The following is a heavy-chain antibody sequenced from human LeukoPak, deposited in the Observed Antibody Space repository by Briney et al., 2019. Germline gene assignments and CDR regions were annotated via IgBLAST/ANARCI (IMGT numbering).Heavy chain of an antibody. J-gene: IGHJ5*02. CDR2: IYYSGST. CDR1: GGSISSSSYY. V-gene: IGHV4-39*01. Sequence: PSETLSLTCTVSGGSISSSSYYWGWIRQPPGKGLEWIGSIYYSGSTYYNPSLKSRVTISVDTSKNQFSLKLSSVTAADTAVYYCARAIVGATRWFDPWGQGTLVTVSS. CDR3: ARAIVGATRWFDP. D-gene: IGHD1-26*01.